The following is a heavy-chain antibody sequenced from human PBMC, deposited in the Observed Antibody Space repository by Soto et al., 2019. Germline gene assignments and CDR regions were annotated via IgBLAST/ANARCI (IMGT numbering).Heavy chain of an antibody. CDR2: IYYSGST. J-gene: IGHJ4*02. CDR1: GDSISSRSYY. Sequence: SETLSLICTVTGDSISSRSYYWGWIRQTPGKGLEWIGSIYYSGSTYNNPSLRSRVSMSIDTSKDQFSLKLKSVTAADTALYFCARQRTSVVTQAHFDVWGPGSLVTVSS. CDR3: ARQRTSVVTQAHFDV. D-gene: IGHD2-21*02. V-gene: IGHV4-39*01.